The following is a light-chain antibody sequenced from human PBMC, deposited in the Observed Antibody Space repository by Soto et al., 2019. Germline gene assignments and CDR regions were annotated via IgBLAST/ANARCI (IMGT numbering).Light chain of an antibody. V-gene: IGKV4-1*01. CDR2: WAS. CDR1: QSLLYSSNNKNY. CDR3: QQYYSIPPT. J-gene: IGKJ4*01. Sequence: DIVMTQSPDSLAVSLGERATINCKSSQSLLYSSNNKNYLTWYQHKPGQPPKLLIYWASTRKSGVPDRFSGSGSGTDFTLTISSLQAEDVAVYYCQQYYSIPPTFGGGTKVVSK.